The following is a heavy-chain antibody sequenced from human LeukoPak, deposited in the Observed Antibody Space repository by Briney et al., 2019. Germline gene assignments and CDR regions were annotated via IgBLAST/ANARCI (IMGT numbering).Heavy chain of an antibody. V-gene: IGHV3-66*01. J-gene: IGHJ4*02. CDR3: ARGNPVGGYRGHYFDY. D-gene: IGHD3-16*02. CDR1: GFTVSSNY. Sequence: GGSLRLSCAASGFTVSSNYMSWVRQAPGKGLEWVSVIYSGGSTDYADSVKGRFTISRDNSKNTLYLQMNSLRAEDTAVYYCARGNPVGGYRGHYFDYWGQGTLVTVSS. CDR2: IYSGGST.